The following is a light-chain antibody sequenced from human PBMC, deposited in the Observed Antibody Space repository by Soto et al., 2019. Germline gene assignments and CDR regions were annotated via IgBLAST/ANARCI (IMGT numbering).Light chain of an antibody. Sequence: EIVMTQSPATLSVSPGERATLSCRASQSVSSNLAWYQLKPGQAPRLLIYGASTRATGTPVRFSGSGSGTQFTLTISSLQSEDFAVYYCHHYDSWPPATFGGATKVNIK. CDR1: QSVSSN. CDR2: GAS. J-gene: IGKJ4*01. CDR3: HHYDSWPPAT. V-gene: IGKV3-15*01.